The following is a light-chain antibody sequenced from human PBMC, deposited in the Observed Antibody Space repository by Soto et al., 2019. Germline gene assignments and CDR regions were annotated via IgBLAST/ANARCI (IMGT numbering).Light chain of an antibody. Sequence: DIQMTQSPFSLSASVGDRVTITCRASQSISSYLNWYQQKPGKPPKLLIYAAVSLQSGVPSRFSGSGSGTDFTLTISSLQPEDFATYSCQQSYNSPQTFGQGTKVDIK. J-gene: IGKJ1*01. CDR1: QSISSY. CDR3: QQSYNSPQT. CDR2: AAV. V-gene: IGKV1-39*01.